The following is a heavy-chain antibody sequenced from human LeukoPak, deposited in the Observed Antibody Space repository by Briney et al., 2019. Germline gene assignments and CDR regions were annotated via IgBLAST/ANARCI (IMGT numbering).Heavy chain of an antibody. CDR2: IYTDGRT. D-gene: IGHD4-17*01. CDR3: ARGNYGDDSYYFDY. V-gene: IGHV3-53*01. J-gene: IGHJ4*02. Sequence: PGGSLRLSCAASGLTVGSNYMSWVRQAPGKGLEWVSVIYTDGRTFYAGSVKGQFTISRDSSKNTVYLQMNSLRVEDTAVYYCARGNYGDDSYYFDYWGRGALVTVSS. CDR1: GLTVGSNY.